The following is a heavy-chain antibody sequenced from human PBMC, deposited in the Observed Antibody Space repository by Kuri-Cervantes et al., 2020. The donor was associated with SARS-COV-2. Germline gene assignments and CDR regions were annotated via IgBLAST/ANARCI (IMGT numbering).Heavy chain of an antibody. V-gene: IGHV4-59*12. CDR1: GGSISSYY. CDR2: IYYSGST. D-gene: IGHD7-27*01. CDR3: ARDLTGGDDAFDI. J-gene: IGHJ3*02. Sequence: SETLSLTCTVSGGSISSYYRSWIRQPPGKGLEWIGYIYYSGSTNYNPSLKSRVTISVDMSKNQFSLKLSSVTAADTAVYYCARDLTGGDDAFDIWGQGTMVTVSS.